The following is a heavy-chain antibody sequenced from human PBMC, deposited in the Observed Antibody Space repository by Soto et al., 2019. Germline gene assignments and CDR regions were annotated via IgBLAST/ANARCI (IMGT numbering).Heavy chain of an antibody. V-gene: IGHV1-69*06. CDR3: ARGGRIVDTGIGYYYYHAMDV. CDR2: IIPVSNAA. CDR1: GGSFSSYV. D-gene: IGHD5-18*01. J-gene: IGHJ6*02. Sequence: SVKVSCKASGGSFSSYVISWIRQAPGQGLEWMGGIIPVSNAANYAQRFQDRVTMSVDKSTSTAYMELGSLRSEDTAVYYCARGGRIVDTGIGYYYYHAMDVWGQGTTVTVSS.